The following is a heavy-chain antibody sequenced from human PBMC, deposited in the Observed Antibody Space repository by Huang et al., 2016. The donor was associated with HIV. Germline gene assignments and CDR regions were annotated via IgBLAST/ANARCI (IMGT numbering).Heavy chain of an antibody. CDR1: GGSFRGYY. Sequence: QVQLQQWGAGLLKPSETLSLTCAVYGGSFRGYYWSWIRQPPGKGLEWIGEINPSGSTTYNPSLKSRVTRSVDTSKNQFSLKLSSVTAADTAVYYCARPTYDFWSGYQNAFDIWGQGTMVTVSS. V-gene: IGHV4-34*01. CDR3: ARPTYDFWSGYQNAFDI. J-gene: IGHJ3*02. D-gene: IGHD3-3*01. CDR2: INPSGST.